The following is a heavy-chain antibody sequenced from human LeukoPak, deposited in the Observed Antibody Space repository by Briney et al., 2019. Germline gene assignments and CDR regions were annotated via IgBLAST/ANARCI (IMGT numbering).Heavy chain of an antibody. Sequence: SETLSLTCTVSGDSISSYYWSWIRQPPGKGLEWIGYIYYSGSTNYNPSLKSRVTISIDTSKNQFSLNLSSVTAADTAVYYCARDGSGYSYGEFDYWGQGTLVTVSS. CDR2: IYYSGST. J-gene: IGHJ4*02. CDR3: ARDGSGYSYGEFDY. CDR1: GDSISSYY. V-gene: IGHV4-59*01. D-gene: IGHD5-18*01.